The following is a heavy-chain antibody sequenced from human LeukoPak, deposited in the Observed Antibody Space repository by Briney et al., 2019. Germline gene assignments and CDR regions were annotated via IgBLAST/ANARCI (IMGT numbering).Heavy chain of an antibody. D-gene: IGHD6-13*01. CDR3: ARLEEQQLVFDY. Sequence: GSLRLSCAASGFTFSSYWMSWVRQAPGKGLEWIGSIYYSGSTYYNPSLKSRVTISVDTSKNQFSLKLSSVTAADTAVYYCARLEEQQLVFDYWGQGTLVTVSS. CDR2: IYYSGST. J-gene: IGHJ4*02. CDR1: GFTFSSYW. V-gene: IGHV4-39*01.